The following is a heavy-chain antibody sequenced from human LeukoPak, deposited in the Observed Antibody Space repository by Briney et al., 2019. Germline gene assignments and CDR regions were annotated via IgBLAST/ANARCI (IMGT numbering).Heavy chain of an antibody. V-gene: IGHV4-4*07. CDR1: GGSISSYY. CDR3: ARGGEYCSSTSCYGPDY. CDR2: IYTSGST. Sequence: SETLSLTCTVSGGSISSYYWSWIRQPAGKGLEWIGRIYTSGSTNYNPSLKSRVTISIDTSKNQFSLKLSSVTAADTAVYYCARGGEYCSSTSCYGPDYWGQGTLVTVSS. J-gene: IGHJ4*02. D-gene: IGHD2-2*01.